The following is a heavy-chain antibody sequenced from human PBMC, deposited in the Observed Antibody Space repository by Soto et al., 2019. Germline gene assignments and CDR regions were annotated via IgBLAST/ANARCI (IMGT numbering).Heavy chain of an antibody. CDR3: ARDRDDYGSGNYYNRIDF. D-gene: IGHD3-10*01. Sequence: QVQLVQSGAGVKKPGSSGKVSCKASGGFFSTYAFSWLGQAPGQGLGWLGGIIPLFGTPNYAQRFQGRVTITADESTSTAYMELSRLRSEDTAVYYCARDRDDYGSGNYYNRIDFWGQGTLVTVSS. CDR2: IIPLFGTP. V-gene: IGHV1-69*01. CDR1: GGFFSTYA. J-gene: IGHJ4*02.